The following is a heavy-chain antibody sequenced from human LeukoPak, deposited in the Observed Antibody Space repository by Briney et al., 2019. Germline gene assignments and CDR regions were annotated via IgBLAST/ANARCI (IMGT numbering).Heavy chain of an antibody. D-gene: IGHD3-9*01. Sequence: ASVKVSCNASGYTFTSYDINWVRQATGQGLEWMGWMNPNSGNTGYAQKFQGRVTMTRNTSISTAYMELSSLRSEDTAVYYCARSITYYDILTGSPNYYYYYMDVWGKGTTVTVSS. CDR1: GYTFTSYD. CDR2: MNPNSGNT. J-gene: IGHJ6*03. V-gene: IGHV1-8*01. CDR3: ARSITYYDILTGSPNYYYYYMDV.